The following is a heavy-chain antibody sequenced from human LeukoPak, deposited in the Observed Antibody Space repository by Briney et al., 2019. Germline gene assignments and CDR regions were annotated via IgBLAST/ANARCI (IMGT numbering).Heavy chain of an antibody. J-gene: IGHJ4*02. CDR2: INHSGST. Sequence: SETLSPTCTVSGGSISSYYWSWIRQPPGKGLVWIGEINHSGSTNYNPSLKSRVTISVDTSKNQFSLKLSSVTAADTAVYYCARGPPLRYWGQGTLVTVSS. V-gene: IGHV4-34*01. CDR1: GGSISSYY. CDR3: ARGPPLRY.